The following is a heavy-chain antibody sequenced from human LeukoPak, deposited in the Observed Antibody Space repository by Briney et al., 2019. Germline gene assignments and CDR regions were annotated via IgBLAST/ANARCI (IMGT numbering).Heavy chain of an antibody. CDR2: IKSDGSEK. Sequence: GGSLRLSCAASGFSFSGYWMSLVRQAPGKGLEWVAIIKSDGSEKFYVDSVKGRFTISRDNAENSLYLQMNSLRVEDTALYHCARSTLYAFDIWGQGTMVTVSS. D-gene: IGHD3-16*02. J-gene: IGHJ3*02. V-gene: IGHV3-7*04. CDR1: GFSFSGYW. CDR3: ARSTLYAFDI.